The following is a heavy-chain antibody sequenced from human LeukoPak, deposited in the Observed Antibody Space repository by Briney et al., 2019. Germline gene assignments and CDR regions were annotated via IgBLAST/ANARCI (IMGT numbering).Heavy chain of an antibody. Sequence: GRSLRLSCAASGFTFSSYAMHWVRQAPGKGLEWVAVISYDGSNKYYADSVKGRFTISRDNSKNTLYLQMNSLRAEDTAVYYCARDGVTRYYLLDYYYYMDVWGKGTTVTVSS. CDR3: ARDGVTRYYLLDYYYYMDV. J-gene: IGHJ6*03. CDR1: GFTFSSYA. D-gene: IGHD4-11*01. V-gene: IGHV3-30-3*01. CDR2: ISYDGSNK.